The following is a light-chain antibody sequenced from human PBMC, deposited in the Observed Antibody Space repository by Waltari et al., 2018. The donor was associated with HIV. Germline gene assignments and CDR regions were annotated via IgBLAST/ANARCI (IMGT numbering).Light chain of an antibody. Sequence: DVVMTQTPVSLLVTLGQSASVSCKSSQSLESTDGNTYLNWFHQRPGHPPRRLIYKVSNRDSGVSDRFSGSGSDTEFTLKITTVEAEDAGIYFCMQGTHFLTFGGGTKV. CDR3: MQGTHFLT. CDR2: KVS. CDR1: QSLESTDGNTY. V-gene: IGKV2-30*01. J-gene: IGKJ4*01.